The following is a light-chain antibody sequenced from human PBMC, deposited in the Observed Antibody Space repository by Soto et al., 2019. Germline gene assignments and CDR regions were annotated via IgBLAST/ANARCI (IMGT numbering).Light chain of an antibody. CDR3: SSYTRSSTYV. J-gene: IGLJ1*01. CDR2: DVN. V-gene: IGLV2-14*03. Sequence: QPVLTQPASVSGSPGQAITISCTGTSSDIGGHNYVSWYQQHPGKAPKLMIFDVNNRPSGISNRFSASKSGNTASLTISGLQADDEADYYCSSYTRSSTYVFGTGTQLTVL. CDR1: SSDIGGHNY.